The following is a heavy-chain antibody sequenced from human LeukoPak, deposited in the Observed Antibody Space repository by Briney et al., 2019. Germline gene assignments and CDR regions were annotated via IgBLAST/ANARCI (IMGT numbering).Heavy chain of an antibody. V-gene: IGHV1-18*01. CDR1: GYTFTSYG. CDR3: ARDPGVYAPLWYFDL. Sequence: GASVKVSCKASGYTFTSYGISWVRQAPGQGLEWMGWISAYNGNTNYAQKLQGRVTMTTDTSTSTAYMELRSLRSDDTAVYYCARDPGVYAPLWYFDLWGRGTLVTVSS. CDR2: ISAYNGNT. D-gene: IGHD2-8*01. J-gene: IGHJ2*01.